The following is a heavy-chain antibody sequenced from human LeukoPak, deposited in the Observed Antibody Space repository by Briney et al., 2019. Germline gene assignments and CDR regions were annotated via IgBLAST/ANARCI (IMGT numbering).Heavy chain of an antibody. CDR2: MNPNSGNT. D-gene: IGHD2-2*02. CDR1: GYTFTSYG. CDR3: ARGVGYCSSTSCYIDYFDY. Sequence: ASVKVSCKASGYTFTSYGISWVRQATGQGLEWMGWMNPNSGNTGYAQKFQGRVTMTRNTSISTAYMELSSLRSEDTAVYYCARGVGYCSSTSCYIDYFDYWGQGTLVTVSS. J-gene: IGHJ4*02. V-gene: IGHV1-8*02.